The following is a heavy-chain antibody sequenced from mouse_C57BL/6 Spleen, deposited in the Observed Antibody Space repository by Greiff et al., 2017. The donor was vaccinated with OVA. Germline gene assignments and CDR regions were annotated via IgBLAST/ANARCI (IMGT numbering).Heavy chain of an antibody. Sequence: EVKVVESGGGLVQPGGSLSLSCAASGFTFTDYYMSWVRQPPGKALEWLGFIRNKANGYKTEYNASVKGRFTISRDNSQSILYLPMNALRAQDSATYYFARYKDYDNPYYAMDYWGQGTSVTVSS. CDR3: ARYKDYDNPYYAMDY. D-gene: IGHD2-4*01. CDR1: GFTFTDYY. CDR2: IRNKANGYKT. V-gene: IGHV7-3*01. J-gene: IGHJ4*01.